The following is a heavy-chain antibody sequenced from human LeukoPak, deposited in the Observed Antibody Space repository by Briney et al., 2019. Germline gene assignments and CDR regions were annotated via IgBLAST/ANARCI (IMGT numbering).Heavy chain of an antibody. CDR1: GDSVSSNSAA. CDR2: TYYRSKWYN. CDR3: ARAGDCSSTSCYREAYYYYYYMDV. V-gene: IGHV6-1*01. J-gene: IGHJ6*03. D-gene: IGHD2-2*01. Sequence: SQTLSLTCAISGDSVSSNSAAWNWIRQSPSRGLEWLGRTYYRSKWYNDYAVSVKSRITINPDTSKNQFSLQLNSVTPEDTAVYYCARAGDCSSTSCYREAYYYYYYMDVWGKGTTVTVSS.